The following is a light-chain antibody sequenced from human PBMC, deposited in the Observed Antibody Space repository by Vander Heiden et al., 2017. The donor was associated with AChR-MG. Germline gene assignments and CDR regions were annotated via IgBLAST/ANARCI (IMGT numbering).Light chain of an antibody. Sequence: SYVLTQPPSVSVAPGKTARITCGGNNIGSKSWHWYQQKPGQAPVLVVYYDSDRPSGIPERFSGSNSGNTATLTISRVEAGDEADYYCQVWDSSSDHRGVFGGGTKLTVL. V-gene: IGLV3-21*03. J-gene: IGLJ3*02. CDR3: QVWDSSSDHRGV. CDR1: NIGSKS. CDR2: YDS.